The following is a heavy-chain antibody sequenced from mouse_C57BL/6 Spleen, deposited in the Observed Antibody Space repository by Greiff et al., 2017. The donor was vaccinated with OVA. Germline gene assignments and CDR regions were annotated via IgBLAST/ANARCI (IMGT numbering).Heavy chain of an antibody. V-gene: IGHV1-76*01. D-gene: IGHD4-1*01. CDR2: IYPGSGNT. J-gene: IGHJ1*03. CDR3: ARETKLDWYFDV. Sequence: LVESGAELVRPGASVKLSCKASGYTFTDYYINWVKQRPGQGLEWIARIYPGSGNTYYNEKFKGKATLTAEKSSSTAYMQLSSLTSEDSAVYFCARETKLDWYFDVWGTGTTVTVSS. CDR1: GYTFTDYY.